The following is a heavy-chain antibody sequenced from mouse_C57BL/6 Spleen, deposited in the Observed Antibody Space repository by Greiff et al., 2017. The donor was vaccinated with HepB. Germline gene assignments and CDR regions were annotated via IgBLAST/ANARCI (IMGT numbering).Heavy chain of an antibody. J-gene: IGHJ3*01. CDR2: IDPSDSYT. V-gene: IGHV1-69*01. CDR3: ARANWDVRFAY. CDR1: GYTFTSYW. D-gene: IGHD4-1*01. Sequence: QVQLKQPGAELVMPGASVKLSCKASGYTFTSYWMHWVKQRPGQGLEWIGEIDPSDSYTNYNQKFKGKSTLTVDKSSSTAYMQLSSLTSEDSAVYYCARANWDVRFAYWGQGTLVTVSA.